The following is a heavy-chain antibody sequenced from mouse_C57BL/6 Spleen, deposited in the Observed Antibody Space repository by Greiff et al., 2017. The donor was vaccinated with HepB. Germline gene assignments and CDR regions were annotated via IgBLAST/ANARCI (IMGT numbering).Heavy chain of an antibody. J-gene: IGHJ4*01. CDR2: IDPSDSYT. CDR3: ARGRAYYSNYGPMDY. Sequence: QVHVKQPGAELVKPGASVKLSCKASGYTFTSYWMQWVKQRPGQGLEWIGEIDPSDSYTNYNQKFKGKATLTVDTSSSTAYMQLSSLTSEDSAVYYCARGRAYYSNYGPMDYWGQGTSVTVSS. V-gene: IGHV1-50*01. CDR1: GYTFTSYW. D-gene: IGHD2-5*01.